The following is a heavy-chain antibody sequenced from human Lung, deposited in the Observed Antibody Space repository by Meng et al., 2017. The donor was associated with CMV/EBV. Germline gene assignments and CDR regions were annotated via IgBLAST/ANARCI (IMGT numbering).Heavy chain of an antibody. Sequence: SLKISXAASGFTFSSYEMNWVRQAPGKGLEWVSYISSSGSTIYYADSVKGRFTISRDNAKNSLYLQMNSLRAEDTGVYYCASLKDIVVVPAAKGSKYYYYGMDVWGQGTTVTVSS. J-gene: IGHJ6*02. CDR1: GFTFSSYE. V-gene: IGHV3-48*03. D-gene: IGHD2-2*01. CDR3: ASLKDIVVVPAAKGSKYYYYGMDV. CDR2: ISSSGSTI.